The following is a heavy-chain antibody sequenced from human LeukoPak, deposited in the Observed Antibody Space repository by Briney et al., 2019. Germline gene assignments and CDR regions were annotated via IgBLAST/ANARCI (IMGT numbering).Heavy chain of an antibody. CDR3: ARGHCSSTSCYRNWFDP. Sequence: SETLSLTCTVSGGSISSHYWSWIRQPPGMGLEWIGYIYYSGSTNYNPSLNSRVTISVDTSKNQFSLKLTSMTAADTAVYYCARGHCSSTSCYRNWFDPWGQGTLVTGSS. V-gene: IGHV4-59*11. CDR2: IYYSGST. J-gene: IGHJ5*02. CDR1: GGSISSHY. D-gene: IGHD2-2*01.